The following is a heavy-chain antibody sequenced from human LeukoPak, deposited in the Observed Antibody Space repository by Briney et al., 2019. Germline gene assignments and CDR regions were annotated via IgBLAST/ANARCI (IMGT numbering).Heavy chain of an antibody. D-gene: IGHD2-15*01. CDR2: INHSGST. V-gene: IGHV4-34*01. Sequence: PSETLSLTCAVYGGSFSGYYWSWIRQPPGKGLEWIGEINHSGSTNYNPSLKSRVTISVDTSKNQFSLKLSSVTAADTAVYYCARLACSGGSCYLDADWFDPWGQGTLVTVSS. J-gene: IGHJ5*02. CDR1: GGSFSGYY. CDR3: ARLACSGGSCYLDADWFDP.